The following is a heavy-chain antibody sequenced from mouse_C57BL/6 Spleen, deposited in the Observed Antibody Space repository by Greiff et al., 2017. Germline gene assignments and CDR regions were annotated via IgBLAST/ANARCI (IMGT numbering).Heavy chain of an antibody. D-gene: IGHD1-1*01. V-gene: IGHV1-54*01. Sequence: QVQLQQPGAELVRPGTSVTVSCKASGYAFTNYLIEWVKQRPGQGLEWIGVINPGSGGTNYNEKFKGKATLTADKSSSTAYMQLSSLTSEDSEVYFCARGAITTGGAMDYWGQGASVTVSS. CDR3: ARGAITTGGAMDY. J-gene: IGHJ4*01. CDR2: INPGSGGT. CDR1: GYAFTNYL.